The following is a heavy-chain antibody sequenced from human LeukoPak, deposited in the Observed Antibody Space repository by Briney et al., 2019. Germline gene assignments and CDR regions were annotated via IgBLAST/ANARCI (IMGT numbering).Heavy chain of an antibody. V-gene: IGHV3-64*01. D-gene: IGHD6-19*01. CDR2: ISSNGGST. CDR1: GFTFSSYA. J-gene: IGHJ4*02. Sequence: GGSLRLSCAASGFTFSSYAMHWVRQAPGKGLEYVSAISSNGGSTYYANSVKGRFTISRDNSKNTLYLQMGGLRAEDMAVYYCARAVAGTYFDYWGQGTLVTVSS. CDR3: ARAVAGTYFDY.